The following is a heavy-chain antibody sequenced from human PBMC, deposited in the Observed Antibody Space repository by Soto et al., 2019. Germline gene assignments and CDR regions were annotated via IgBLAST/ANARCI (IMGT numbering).Heavy chain of an antibody. J-gene: IGHJ4*02. CDR1: GFTFSGYR. D-gene: IGHD3-16*01. Sequence: EVQLVESGGGLAQPGGALRLSCAASGFTFSGYRMKGVRQAPGKGLEWVATIKEDGSEKYYVDSVKGRFTISRDSAKNSVHLQMNGLRVEDTDVYYCASTRGYWGQGTLVTVTS. CDR3: ASTRGY. V-gene: IGHV3-7*05. CDR2: IKEDGSEK.